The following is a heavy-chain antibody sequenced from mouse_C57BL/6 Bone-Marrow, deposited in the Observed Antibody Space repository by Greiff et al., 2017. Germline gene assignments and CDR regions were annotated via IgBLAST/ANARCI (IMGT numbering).Heavy chain of an antibody. CDR3: TVITTVGATDYAMDY. J-gene: IGHJ4*01. Sequence: VQLQQSGAELVRPGASVKLSCTASGFNIKDYYMHWVKQRPEQGLEWIGWIDPENGDTEYAPKFQGKATITADTSSNTAYLQLSTLTSEDTAVYYGTVITTVGATDYAMDYWGQGTTVTVSS. CDR2: IDPENGDT. V-gene: IGHV14-4*01. CDR1: GFNIKDYY. D-gene: IGHD1-1*01.